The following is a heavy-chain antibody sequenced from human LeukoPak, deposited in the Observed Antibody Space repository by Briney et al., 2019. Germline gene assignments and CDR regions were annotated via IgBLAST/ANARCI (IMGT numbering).Heavy chain of an antibody. D-gene: IGHD2-21*01. J-gene: IGHJ5*02. CDR1: GYSFTNHS. CDR3: ARKNSAALRNNWCDL. CDR2: INPGGSHI. V-gene: IGHV5-51*01. Sequence: GESLKISCKRSGYSFTNHSIAWVRQMPGKGLEWMGAINPGGSHIRYSPSFQGQVTISTDKSISTAYLQWSSLKASATAIYYWARKNSAALRNNWCDLWGQGTLVTVSS.